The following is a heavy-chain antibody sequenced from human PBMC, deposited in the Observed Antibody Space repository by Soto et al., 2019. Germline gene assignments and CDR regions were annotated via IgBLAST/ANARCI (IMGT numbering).Heavy chain of an antibody. CDR3: ARVIRSGGSLITYYYYYYMDV. D-gene: IGHD2-15*01. Sequence: ASVKVSCKASGYTFTSYDINWVRQATGQGLEWMGWMNPNSGNTGYAQKFQGRVTMTRNTSISTAYMELSSLRSEDTAVYYCARVIRSGGSLITYYYYYYMDVWGKATTVTVSS. V-gene: IGHV1-8*01. CDR2: MNPNSGNT. J-gene: IGHJ6*03. CDR1: GYTFTSYD.